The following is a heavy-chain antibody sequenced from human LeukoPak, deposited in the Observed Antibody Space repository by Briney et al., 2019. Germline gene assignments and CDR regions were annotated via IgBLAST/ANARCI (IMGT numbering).Heavy chain of an antibody. CDR3: ARDIAAAGTGEY. CDR2: IIPIFGIA. J-gene: IGHJ4*02. Sequence: SVKVSCKASGYTFTGYYMHWVRQAPGQGLEWMGGIIPIFGIANYAQKFQGRVTITADESTSTAYMELSSLRSEDTAVYYCARDIAAAGTGEYWGQGTLVTVSS. CDR1: GYTFTGYY. V-gene: IGHV1-69*13. D-gene: IGHD6-13*01.